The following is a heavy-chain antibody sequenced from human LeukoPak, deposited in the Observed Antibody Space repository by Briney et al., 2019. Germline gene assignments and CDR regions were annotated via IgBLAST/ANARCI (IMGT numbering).Heavy chain of an antibody. J-gene: IGHJ4*02. V-gene: IGHV4-4*07. CDR3: ARGGGYSSGPAY. CDR1: GGSISSYY. CDR2: IQISGNT. Sequence: SETLSLTCTVSGGSISSYYCSWIRQPAGKGLEWIGRIQISGNTNYNPSLKSRATISVDTSNNQFSLKLSSVTAADTAVYFCARGGGYSSGPAYWGQGTLVTVSS. D-gene: IGHD6-19*01.